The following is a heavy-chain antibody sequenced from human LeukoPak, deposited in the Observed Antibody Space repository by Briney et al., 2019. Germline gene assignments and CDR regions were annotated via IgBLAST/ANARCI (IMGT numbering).Heavy chain of an antibody. CDR1: GFTFSSYS. D-gene: IGHD6-13*01. J-gene: IGHJ5*02. CDR3: ARVLRAAGWFDP. V-gene: IGHV3-7*01. CDR2: IKQDGSGK. Sequence: GGSLRLSCAASGFTFSSYSMNWVRQAPGKGLEWVANIKQDGSGKYYVDSVKGRFTISRDNAKNSLYLQMNSLRAEDTAVYYCARVLRAAGWFDPWGQGTLVTVSS.